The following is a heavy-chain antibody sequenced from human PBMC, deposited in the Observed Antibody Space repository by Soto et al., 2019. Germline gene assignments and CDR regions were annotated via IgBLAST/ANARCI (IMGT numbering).Heavy chain of an antibody. J-gene: IGHJ4*03. Sequence: QLQLQESGPGLVKPSETLSLTCTVSVVPISSSSSYWGWIRQPPGNGLEWIGDIYSSWSTHYNPSPKSRVFISVDPSKNQFSLRLSSVIAADTAVYYCARRMLGFLAARRPRAYFYRWGPGTVVTVCS. CDR2: IYSSWST. D-gene: IGHD6-6*01. V-gene: IGHV4-39*01. CDR1: VVPISSSSSY. CDR3: ARRMLGFLAARRPRAYFYR.